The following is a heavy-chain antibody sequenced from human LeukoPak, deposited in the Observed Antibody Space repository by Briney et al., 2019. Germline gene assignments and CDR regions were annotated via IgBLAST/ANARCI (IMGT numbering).Heavy chain of an antibody. J-gene: IGHJ2*01. CDR1: GGSISSGGYS. D-gene: IGHD4-17*01. Sequence: PSETLSLTCAVSGGSISSGGYSWSWIRQPPGKGLEWIGYIYHSGSTYYNPSLKSRVTISVDRSKNQFSLKLSSVTAADTAVYYCARDRLRLSWYFDLWGRGTLVTVSS. CDR2: IYHSGST. CDR3: ARDRLRLSWYFDL. V-gene: IGHV4-30-2*01.